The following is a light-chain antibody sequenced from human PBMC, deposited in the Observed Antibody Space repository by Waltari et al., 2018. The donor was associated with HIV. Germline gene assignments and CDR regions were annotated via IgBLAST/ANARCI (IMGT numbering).Light chain of an antibody. CDR1: SSDVGGYNY. CDR2: DVP. Sequence: QSALTQPPSASGSPGQSVTISCTGSSSDVGGYNYVSWYQQHPGKPPQLIIYDVPKRPSALPARFPRSKSGNPASLTVSGLQAEYEADYYCSSYPGSFPWVFGGGTKLTVL. J-gene: IGLJ3*02. V-gene: IGLV2-8*01. CDR3: SSYPGSFPWV.